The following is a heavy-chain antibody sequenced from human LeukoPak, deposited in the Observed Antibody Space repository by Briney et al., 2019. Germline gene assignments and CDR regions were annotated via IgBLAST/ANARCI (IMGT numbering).Heavy chain of an antibody. CDR2: INPNSGGT. CDR3: ARDIHGGNSGEDY. D-gene: IGHD4-23*01. Sequence: ASVKVSCKASGCTFTGYYMHWVRQAPGQGLEWMGWINPNSGGTNYAQKFQGRVTMTRDTSISTAYMELSRLRSDDTAVYYCARDIHGGNSGEDYWGQGTLVTVSS. CDR1: GCTFTGYY. J-gene: IGHJ4*02. V-gene: IGHV1-2*02.